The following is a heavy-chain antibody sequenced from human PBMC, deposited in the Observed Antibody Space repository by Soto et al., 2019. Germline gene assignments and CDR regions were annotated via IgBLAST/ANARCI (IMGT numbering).Heavy chain of an antibody. CDR1: GFTFSSYG. CDR3: AKDEDIASEGEPEKTIDY. V-gene: IGHV3-30*18. D-gene: IGHD2-15*01. J-gene: IGHJ4*02. Sequence: VQLVESGGGVVQPGRSLRLSCAASGFTFSSYGMHWVRQAPGKGLEWVAVISYDGSNKYYADSVKGRFTISRDNSKNTLYLQMNSLRAEDTAVYYCAKDEDIASEGEPEKTIDYWGQGTLVTVSS. CDR2: ISYDGSNK.